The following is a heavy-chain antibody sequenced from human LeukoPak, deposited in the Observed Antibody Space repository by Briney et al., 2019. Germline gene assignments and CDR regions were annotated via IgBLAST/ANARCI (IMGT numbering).Heavy chain of an antibody. CDR3: ARPRNFNQWLVDY. J-gene: IGHJ4*02. CDR2: IYPGDSDT. D-gene: IGHD6-19*01. CDR1: GYTFTSHW. V-gene: IGHV5-51*01. Sequence: GESLKISCKGSGYTFTSHWIGWVRQMPGKGLEWMGIIYPGDSDTRYSPSFQGQVTISADKSISTAYLQWSSLKASDTVMYYCARPRNFNQWLVDYWGQGTLVTVSS.